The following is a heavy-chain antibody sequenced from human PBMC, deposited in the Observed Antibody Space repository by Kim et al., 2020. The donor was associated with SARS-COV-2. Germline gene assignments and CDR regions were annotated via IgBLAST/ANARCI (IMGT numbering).Heavy chain of an antibody. CDR2: ITWNSGDT. Sequence: GGSLRLSCAASGFNFDDYAMHWVRQAPGKGLEWVAGITWNSGDTGYADSVKGRITISRDNAKNSLFLQINSLRSEDTAVYYCAKDRPIGVSYYYFDSWGQGTLVTVAS. D-gene: IGHD3-10*01. CDR1: GFNFDDYA. V-gene: IGHV3-9*01. CDR3: AKDRPIGVSYYYFDS. J-gene: IGHJ4*02.